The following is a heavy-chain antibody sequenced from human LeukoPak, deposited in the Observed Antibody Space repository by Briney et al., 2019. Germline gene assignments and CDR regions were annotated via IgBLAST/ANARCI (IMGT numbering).Heavy chain of an antibody. CDR3: ARDKYGDYGLDY. J-gene: IGHJ4*02. CDR2: ISSSSTYI. Sequence: GGSLRLSCAASGFTFSSYWMHWVRQAPGKGLEWVSSISSSSTYIYYADSVKGRFTISRDYARNSLSLQMNSLRAEDTAVYYCARDKYGDYGLDYWGPGTLVTVSS. D-gene: IGHD4-17*01. CDR1: GFTFSSYW. V-gene: IGHV3-21*01.